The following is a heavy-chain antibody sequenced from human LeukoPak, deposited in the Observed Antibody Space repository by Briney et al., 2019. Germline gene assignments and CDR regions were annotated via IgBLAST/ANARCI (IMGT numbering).Heavy chain of an antibody. CDR2: FYYTGSS. D-gene: IGHD3-10*01. Sequence: PSETLSLTCTVSGGSISTYYWSWIRQPPGKGLDWIGSFYYTGSSNYNPSLRSRVTISLDTSKNQISLRLSSVTAADTAVYYCARGSGSPPHYYGMDVWGQGTTVTVSS. CDR3: ARGSGSPPHYYGMDV. CDR1: GGSISTYY. V-gene: IGHV4-59*01. J-gene: IGHJ6*02.